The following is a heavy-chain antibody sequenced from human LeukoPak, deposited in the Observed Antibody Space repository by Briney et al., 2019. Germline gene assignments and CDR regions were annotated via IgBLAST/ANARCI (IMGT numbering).Heavy chain of an antibody. D-gene: IGHD1-26*01. V-gene: IGHV3-21*06. Sequence: GGSLRLSCTVSGFTVSSNSWSWVRQAPGKGLEWVSSITSSSSYIYYADSVKGRFTISRDNAKNSLYLQMSSLSPDDTAVYFCARDPYSGNYGNYYYYYMDVWGKGTTVTISS. CDR3: ARDPYSGNYGNYYYYYMDV. CDR1: GFTVSSNS. J-gene: IGHJ6*03. CDR2: ITSSSSYI.